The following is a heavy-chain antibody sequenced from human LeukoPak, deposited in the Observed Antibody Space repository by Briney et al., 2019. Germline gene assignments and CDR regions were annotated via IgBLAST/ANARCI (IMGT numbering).Heavy chain of an antibody. D-gene: IGHD3-10*01. Sequence: PSETLSLTCTVSGGSISSYYWSWIRQPPGKGLEWSGYIYYSGSTNYNPSLKSRLTISVDTSKNQFSLKLSSVTAADTAVYYCACLWSGPTTNTTSTTAQTRKPNPGLPDYWGQGTLVTVSS. CDR1: GGSISSYY. J-gene: IGHJ4*02. CDR2: IYYSGST. CDR3: ACLWSGPTTNTTSTTAQTRKPNPGLPDY. V-gene: IGHV4-59*08.